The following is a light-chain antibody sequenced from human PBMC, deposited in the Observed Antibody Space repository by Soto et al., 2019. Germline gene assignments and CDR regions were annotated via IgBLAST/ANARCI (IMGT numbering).Light chain of an antibody. J-gene: IGKJ5*01. CDR2: DAS. CDR3: QQRSNWPVIT. Sequence: EIVLTQSPATLSLSPGERATLSCRASQSVSSYLAWYQQKPGQAPRLLIYDASNRATGIPARFSGSGSGTDYTLTLSSLEPEEFAVDYCQQRSNWPVITCGQGPRLEI. CDR1: QSVSSY. V-gene: IGKV3-11*01.